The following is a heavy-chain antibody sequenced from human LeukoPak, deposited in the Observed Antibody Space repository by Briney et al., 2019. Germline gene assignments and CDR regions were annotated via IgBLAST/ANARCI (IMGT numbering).Heavy chain of an antibody. V-gene: IGHV3-23*01. J-gene: IGHJ4*02. Sequence: PGGTLRLSCAASGFTFSSYGMNWVRQAPEKGLEWVSTITGSGDNTYYADSVKGRFTISRDNSKNTLYLQMNSLRAEDTAVYYCAREAGVLRYFDWEYYFDYWGQGTLVTVSS. CDR1: GFTFSSYG. CDR3: AREAGVLRYFDWEYYFDY. CDR2: ITGSGDNT. D-gene: IGHD3-9*01.